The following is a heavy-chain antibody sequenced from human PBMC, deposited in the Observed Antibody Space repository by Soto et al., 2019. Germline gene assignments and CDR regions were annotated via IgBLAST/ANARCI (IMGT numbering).Heavy chain of an antibody. CDR3: AKGWSSSAWDSHYFDS. Sequence: EVQLLESGGGLVQPGGSLRLSCAASGFTFSNYAMRWVGQAPGKGLEWVAAVSGSGGAAYYADSVKGRFTISRDNAKNTMCLAMNSLRADDSAVYYCAKGWSSSAWDSHYFDSWGQGIRVTVSS. CDR1: GFTFSNYA. V-gene: IGHV3-23*01. D-gene: IGHD3-3*01. J-gene: IGHJ4*02. CDR2: VSGSGGAA.